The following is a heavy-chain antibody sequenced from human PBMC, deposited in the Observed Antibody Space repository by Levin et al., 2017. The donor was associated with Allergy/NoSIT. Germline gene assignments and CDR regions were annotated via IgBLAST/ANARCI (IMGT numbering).Heavy chain of an antibody. CDR2: ISSSSSYI. CDR3: LAQDIVATIGRGNY. D-gene: IGHD5-12*01. J-gene: IGHJ4*02. CDR1: GFTFSSYS. Sequence: GGSLRLSCAASGFTFSSYSMNWVRQAPGKGLEWVSSISSSSSYIYYADSVKGRFTISRDNAKNSLYLQMNSLRAEDTAVYYCLAQDIVATIGRGNYWGQGTLVTVSS. V-gene: IGHV3-21*01.